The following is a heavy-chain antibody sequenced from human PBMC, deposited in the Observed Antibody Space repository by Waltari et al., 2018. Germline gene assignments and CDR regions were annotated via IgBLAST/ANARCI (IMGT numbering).Heavy chain of an antibody. CDR3: AGCSGTYYSDFDY. V-gene: IGHV4-39*01. CDR1: GGPISSSSYY. D-gene: IGHD3-10*02. Sequence: QLQLQASGPGLVKPSETLSLTCTVPGGPISSSSYYWGWVRQPPGKGLEWIGSVYYSGSTYYNPSLKSRVTISVDTSKNQFSLKLRSVTAADTAVYFCAGCSGTYYSDFDYWGQGTLVIVSS. J-gene: IGHJ4*02. CDR2: VYYSGST.